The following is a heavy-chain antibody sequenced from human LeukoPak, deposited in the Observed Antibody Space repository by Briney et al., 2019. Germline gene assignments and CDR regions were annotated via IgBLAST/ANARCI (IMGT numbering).Heavy chain of an antibody. J-gene: IGHJ6*03. Sequence: SETLSLTCTVSGGSISSYYWSWLRQPPGKGLEWIGEINHSGSTNYNPSLKSRVTISVDTSKNQFSLKLSSVTAADTAVYYCASPFITNGARPHYYYYYMDVWGKGTTVTVSS. CDR2: INHSGST. CDR3: ASPFITNGARPHYYYYYMDV. V-gene: IGHV4-34*01. CDR1: GGSISSYY. D-gene: IGHD1-1*01.